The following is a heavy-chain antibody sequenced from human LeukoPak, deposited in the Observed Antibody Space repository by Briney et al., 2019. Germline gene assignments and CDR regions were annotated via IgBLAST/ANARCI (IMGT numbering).Heavy chain of an antibody. V-gene: IGHV3-53*01. Sequence: GGSLRLSCAASGFTVSSNYMSWVRQAPGKGLEWVSVIYSGGSTYYADSVKGRFTISRDNSKNTLYLQMNSLRAEDTAVYCCANLITMVRGPNHYYGMDVWGQGTTVTVSS. CDR1: GFTVSSNY. CDR2: IYSGGST. CDR3: ANLITMVRGPNHYYGMDV. D-gene: IGHD3-10*01. J-gene: IGHJ6*02.